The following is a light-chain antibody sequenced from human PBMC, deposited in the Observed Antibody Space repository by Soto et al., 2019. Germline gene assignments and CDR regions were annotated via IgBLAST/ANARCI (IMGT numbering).Light chain of an antibody. CDR1: QTINSY. CDR3: QQSYSTFKT. Sequence: DVQMTQSPSSLSASVGDIVTITCRASQTINSYLNWYQQKPGKAPKLLIYGASSLKSGVPSRFSGSGSGTDFTLTISNLQPEDFATYYCQQSYSTFKTFGQETKVESK. J-gene: IGKJ1*01. V-gene: IGKV1-39*01. CDR2: GAS.